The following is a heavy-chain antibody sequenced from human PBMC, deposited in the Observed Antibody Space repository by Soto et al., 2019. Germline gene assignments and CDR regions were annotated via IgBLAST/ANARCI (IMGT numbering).Heavy chain of an antibody. V-gene: IGHV1-18*04. CDR2: ISTKLGNI. J-gene: IGHJ5*02. CDR1: GYSFTSFG. CDR3: ARGGDYGDWGYLDA. D-gene: IGHD4-17*01. Sequence: VQLVQSGGEVKKPGASVKVSCKASGYSFTSFGITWVRHAPGQGLEWTAWISTKLGNINYAPKFQGRVTVTRDTSTCTANMEVRSLRSDDTAPYCCARGGDYGDWGYLDAWGPGTLVTVSS.